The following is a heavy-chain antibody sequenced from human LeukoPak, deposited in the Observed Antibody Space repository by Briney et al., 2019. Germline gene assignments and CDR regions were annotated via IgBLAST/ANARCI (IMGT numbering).Heavy chain of an antibody. CDR1: GGSISSDY. Sequence: SETLSLTCTVSGGSISSDYWSWIRQSPGKGLEWIGYCHYSGSTNSNPSLNGRVTFSVDRPRNQFSLKLTSVTAADTAVYYCARHSPRFLEYLDYWGQGTLVADSS. V-gene: IGHV4-59*08. D-gene: IGHD3-3*01. CDR3: ARHSPRFLEYLDY. CDR2: CHYSGST. J-gene: IGHJ4*02.